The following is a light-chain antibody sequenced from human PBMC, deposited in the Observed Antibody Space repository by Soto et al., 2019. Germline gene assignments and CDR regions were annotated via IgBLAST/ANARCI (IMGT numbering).Light chain of an antibody. CDR2: EVS. CDR1: QGVSSH. J-gene: IGKJ5*01. CDR3: QHLNSYPIT. V-gene: IGKV1-9*01. Sequence: DIHMTQSPSTLSASVGYRFTITCRASQGVSSHLAWHQQRPGKAPKLLIYEVSTLQSGVPSRFSGSGSGTDFTLTISSLQPEDFVTYYCQHLNSYPITFGQGTRLEI.